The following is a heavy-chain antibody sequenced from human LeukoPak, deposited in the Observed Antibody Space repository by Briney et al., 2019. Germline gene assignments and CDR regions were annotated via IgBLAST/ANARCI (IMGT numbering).Heavy chain of an antibody. Sequence: ASVKVSCKASGYPFTSYNVNWVRQAPGQGLEWMGWINTNTGNPTYAQGFTGRFVFSLDTSVSTAYLHISSLEAEDTAIYYCATDLKKGDSGCFDYWGQGTLVTVSS. J-gene: IGHJ4*02. D-gene: IGHD6-19*01. V-gene: IGHV7-4-1*02. CDR3: ATDLKKGDSGCFDY. CDR2: INTNTGNP. CDR1: GYPFTSYN.